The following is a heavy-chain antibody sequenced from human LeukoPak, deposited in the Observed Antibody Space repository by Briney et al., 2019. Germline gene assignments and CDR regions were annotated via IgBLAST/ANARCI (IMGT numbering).Heavy chain of an antibody. D-gene: IGHD6-13*01. CDR3: ARLRIAAAGKYFDY. CDR1: GYTFTGYY. Sequence: ASVKVSCKASGYTFTGYYMHWVRQAPGQGLEWMGGIIPIFGTANYAQKFQGRVTITADESTSTAYMELSSLRSEDTAVYYCARLRIAAAGKYFDYWGQGTLVTVSS. CDR2: IIPIFGTA. V-gene: IGHV1-69*13. J-gene: IGHJ4*02.